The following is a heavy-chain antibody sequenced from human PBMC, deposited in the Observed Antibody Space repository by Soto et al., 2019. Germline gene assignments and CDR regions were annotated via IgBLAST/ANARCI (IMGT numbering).Heavy chain of an antibody. CDR1: GFTSSNAW. CDR3: TTDIGAPRRGASFDP. Sequence: PGGSLRLSCAASGFTSSNAWMNWVRQAPGKGLEWVGRIRRKSEGGATEYAAPVKGRFTISRDDSKNTLYLQMDSLKTEDTAVYYCTTDIGAPRRGASFDPWGQGTLVTVSS. CDR2: IRRKSEGGAT. V-gene: IGHV3-15*07. D-gene: IGHD1-26*01. J-gene: IGHJ5*02.